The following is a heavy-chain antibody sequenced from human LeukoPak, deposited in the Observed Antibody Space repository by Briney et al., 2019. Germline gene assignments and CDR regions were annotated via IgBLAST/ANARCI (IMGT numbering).Heavy chain of an antibody. J-gene: IGHJ4*02. CDR2: MNPNSGNT. Sequence: RASVKVSCKASGYTFTSYGISWVRQAPGQGLEWMGWMNPNSGNTGYAQKFQGRVTMTRNTSISTAYMELSSLRSEDTAVYYCARGDEAYCSGGSCYPSYWGQGTLVTVSS. V-gene: IGHV1-8*02. CDR3: ARGDEAYCSGGSCYPSY. CDR1: GYTFTSYG. D-gene: IGHD2-15*01.